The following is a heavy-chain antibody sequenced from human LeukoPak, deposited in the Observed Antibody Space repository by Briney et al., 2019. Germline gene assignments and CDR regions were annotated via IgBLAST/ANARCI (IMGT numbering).Heavy chain of an antibody. V-gene: IGHV4-59*12. CDR3: AKGAGGFSYYNWFDP. Sequence: SETLSLTCTVSGGSISSYYWSWIRQPPGKGLEWIGYIYYSGSTNYNPSLKSRVTISIDTSKNQFSLKLASVTAADTAIYYCAKGAGGFSYYNWFDPWGQGTLVTVSS. CDR1: GGSISSYY. J-gene: IGHJ5*02. D-gene: IGHD5-18*01. CDR2: IYYSGST.